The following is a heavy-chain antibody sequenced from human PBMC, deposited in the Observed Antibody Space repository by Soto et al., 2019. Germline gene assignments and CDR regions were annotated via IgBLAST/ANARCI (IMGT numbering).Heavy chain of an antibody. Sequence: SETLSLTCAVYGGSFSGYYWSWIRQPPGKGLEWIGEINHSVSTNYNPSLKSRVTISVDTSKNQFYLKLSSVTAADTAVYYCASAPRFGELLYNWFDPWGQGTLVTVSS. CDR3: ASAPRFGELLYNWFDP. D-gene: IGHD3-10*01. V-gene: IGHV4-34*01. CDR2: INHSVST. CDR1: GGSFSGYY. J-gene: IGHJ5*02.